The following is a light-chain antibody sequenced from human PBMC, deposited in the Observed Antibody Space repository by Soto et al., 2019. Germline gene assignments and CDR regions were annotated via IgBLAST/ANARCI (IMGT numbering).Light chain of an antibody. Sequence: QSVLTQPPSVSAAPGQTVTISCSGSSSNIGNNYVFWYQQLPGTAPNLLIYDNDTRPSGIPDRFSGSKSGTSATLGITGRQTGDEADYYCATWDRSRSVGVFGGGTKLTVL. V-gene: IGLV1-51*01. CDR1: SSNIGNNY. CDR2: DND. CDR3: ATWDRSRSVGV. J-gene: IGLJ2*01.